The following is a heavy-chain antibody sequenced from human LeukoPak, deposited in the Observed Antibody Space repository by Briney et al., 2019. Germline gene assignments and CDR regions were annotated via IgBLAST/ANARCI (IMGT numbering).Heavy chain of an antibody. V-gene: IGHV3-74*01. D-gene: IGHD3-3*01. CDR1: GFPFSTYA. J-gene: IGHJ6*02. CDR2: INSDGSST. CDR3: ARASAPGDFWSGYYRTLWYYGMDV. Sequence: GGSLRLSCVGPGFPFSTYAMSWVRQAPGKGLVWVSRINSDGSSTSYADSVKGRFTISRDNAKNTLYLQMNSLRAEDTAVYYCARASAPGDFWSGYYRTLWYYGMDVWGQGTTVTVSS.